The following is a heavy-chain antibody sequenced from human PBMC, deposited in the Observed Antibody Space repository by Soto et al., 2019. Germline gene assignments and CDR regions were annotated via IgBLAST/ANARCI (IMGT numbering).Heavy chain of an antibody. D-gene: IGHD3-3*01. J-gene: IGHJ4*02. CDR2: ISSSSSYI. Sequence: EVQLVESGGGLVKPGGSLRLSCAASGFTFSSYSMNWVRQAPGKRLEWVSSISSSSSYIYYADSVKGRFTISRDNAKNSLYLQMNSLRAEDTAVYYCARDPTIFGVIDYWCQGTLVTVSS. V-gene: IGHV3-21*01. CDR3: ARDPTIFGVIDY. CDR1: GFTFSSYS.